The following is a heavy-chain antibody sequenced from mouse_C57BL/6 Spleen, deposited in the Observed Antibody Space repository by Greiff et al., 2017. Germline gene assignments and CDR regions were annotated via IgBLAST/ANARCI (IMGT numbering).Heavy chain of an antibody. J-gene: IGHJ2*01. D-gene: IGHD2-1*01. CDR2: INPSTGGT. CDR3: ARGLPYYFDY. V-gene: IGHV1-42*01. CDR1: GYSFTGYY. Sequence: VQLQQSGPELVKPGASVKISCKASGYSFTGYYMNWVKQSPEKSLEWIGEINPSTGGTTYNQKFKAKATLTVDKSSSTAYMQLKSLTSEDSAVYYCARGLPYYFDYWGQGTTLTVSS.